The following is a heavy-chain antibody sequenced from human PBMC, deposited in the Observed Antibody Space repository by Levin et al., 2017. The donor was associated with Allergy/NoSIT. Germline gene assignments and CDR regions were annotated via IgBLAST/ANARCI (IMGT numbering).Heavy chain of an antibody. J-gene: IGHJ4*02. CDR3: AKVPGDTAMVFDY. D-gene: IGHD5-18*01. CDR1: GFTFSSYA. V-gene: IGHV3-23*01. Sequence: LSLTCAASGFTFSSYAMSWVRQAPGKGLEWVSAISGSGGSTYYADSVKGRFTISRDNSKNTLYLQMNSLRAEDTAVYYCAKVPGDTAMVFDYWGQGTLVTVSS. CDR2: ISGSGGST.